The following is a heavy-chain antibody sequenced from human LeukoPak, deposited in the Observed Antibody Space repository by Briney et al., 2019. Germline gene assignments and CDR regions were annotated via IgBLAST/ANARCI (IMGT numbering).Heavy chain of an antibody. J-gene: IGHJ4*02. V-gene: IGHV3-23*01. CDR1: GFRFYNYA. D-gene: IGHD3-16*01. CDR2: ISGSGDKT. Sequence: GGSLRLSCAASGFRFYNYAMSWVRQAPGKGLEWVSVISGSGDKTYYADSVKGRFTISRDNSKNTVYLQMNSLSGEDTDVYYCAGSCDYMWWSNPFDYWGQGTLVTVSS. CDR3: AGSCDYMWWSNPFDY.